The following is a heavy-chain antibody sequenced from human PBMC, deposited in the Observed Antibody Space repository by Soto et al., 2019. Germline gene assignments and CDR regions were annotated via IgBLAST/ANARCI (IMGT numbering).Heavy chain of an antibody. CDR3: ARGRGSSSSWVYYYYYYYMDV. CDR2: MNPNSGNT. J-gene: IGHJ6*03. V-gene: IGHV1-8*01. D-gene: IGHD6-6*01. Sequence: ASVKVSCKASGYTFTSYDINWVRQATGQGLEWMGWMNPNSGNTGYAQKFQGRVTMTRNTSISTAYMELSSLGSEDTAVYYCARGRGSSSSWVYYYYYYYMDVWGKGTTVTVSS. CDR1: GYTFTSYD.